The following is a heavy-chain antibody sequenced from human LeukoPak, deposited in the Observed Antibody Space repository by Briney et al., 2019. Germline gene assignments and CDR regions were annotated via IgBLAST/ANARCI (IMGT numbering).Heavy chain of an antibody. V-gene: IGHV3-74*01. Sequence: GGSLRLSCAASGFTFSSYWMHWVRQAPGKGLVWVSRINSDGSSTSYADSVKGRFTISRDNAKNTLYLQMNSLRAEDTAVYYCARVWDLNYGDYDRWFDPWGQGTLVTVSS. CDR3: ARVWDLNYGDYDRWFDP. D-gene: IGHD4-17*01. CDR2: INSDGSST. CDR1: GFTFSSYW. J-gene: IGHJ5*02.